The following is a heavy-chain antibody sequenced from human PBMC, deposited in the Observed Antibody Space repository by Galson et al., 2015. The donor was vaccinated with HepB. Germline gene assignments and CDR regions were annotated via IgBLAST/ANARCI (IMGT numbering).Heavy chain of an antibody. CDR3: ARVTDVDYGDHSFFDY. V-gene: IGHV3-11*06. J-gene: IGHJ4*02. D-gene: IGHD4-23*01. CDR2: ISSSSLYT. CDR1: GFTFSDYY. Sequence: SLRLSCAASGFTFSDYYMAWIRQAPGKGLEWLSYISSSSLYTNYADSVKGRFTISRDNAKNSRNLQMNSLRVDDTAVYYCARVTDVDYGDHSFFDYWGQGALVTVSS.